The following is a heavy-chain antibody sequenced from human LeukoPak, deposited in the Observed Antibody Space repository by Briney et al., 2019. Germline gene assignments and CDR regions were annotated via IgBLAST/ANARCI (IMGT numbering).Heavy chain of an antibody. J-gene: IGHJ5*02. CDR1: GGSISSYY. V-gene: IGHV4-4*07. CDR3: ARDVRGTGYSSGWYDNWFDP. Sequence: SETLSLTCTVSGGSISSYYWSWIRQPAGKGLEWIGRIHTSGSTNYNPSLKSRVTMSVDTSKNQFSLKLSSVTAADTAVYYCARDVRGTGYSSGWYDNWFDPWGQGTLVTVSS. CDR2: IHTSGST. D-gene: IGHD6-19*01.